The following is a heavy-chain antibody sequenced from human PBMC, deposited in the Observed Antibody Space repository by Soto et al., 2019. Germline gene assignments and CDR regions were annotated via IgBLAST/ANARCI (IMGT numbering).Heavy chain of an antibody. J-gene: IGHJ4*02. V-gene: IGHV4-34*01. Sequence: QVQLQQWGAGLLKPSETLSLTCAVYGGSFSGYYWTWIRQPPGTGLEWIGEINHSGSTNYNPSLKSRVTISXYTSKNQFSLKLTSGTAADTAVYYCARDKITGLFDYWGQGTLVTVSS. CDR2: INHSGST. D-gene: IGHD2-8*02. CDR1: GGSFSGYY. CDR3: ARDKITGLFDY.